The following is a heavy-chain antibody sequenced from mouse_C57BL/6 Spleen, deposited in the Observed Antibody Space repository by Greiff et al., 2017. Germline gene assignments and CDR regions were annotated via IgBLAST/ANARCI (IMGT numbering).Heavy chain of an antibody. CDR1: GFTFSSYA. J-gene: IGHJ4*01. CDR2: ISDGGSYT. CDR3: ARDPVYYDPYAMDY. Sequence: EVKLVESGGGLVKPGGSLKLSCAASGFTFSSYAMSWVRQTPEKRLEWVATISDGGSYTYYPDNVKGRFTISRDNAKNNLYLQMSHLKSEDTAMYYCARDPVYYDPYAMDYWGQGTSVTVSS. V-gene: IGHV5-4*01. D-gene: IGHD2-4*01.